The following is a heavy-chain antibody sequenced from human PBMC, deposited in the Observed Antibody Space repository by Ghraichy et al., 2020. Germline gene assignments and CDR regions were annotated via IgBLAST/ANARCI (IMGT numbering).Heavy chain of an antibody. CDR3: ASISSGSPFDY. V-gene: IGHV3-33*01. CDR1: GFTFSSYG. D-gene: IGHD6-19*01. CDR2: IWYDGSNK. Sequence: ALRLSCAASGFTFSSYGMHWVRQAPGKGLEWVAVIWYDGSNKYYADSVKGRFTISRDNSKNTLYLQMNSLRAEDTAVYYCASISSGSPFDYWGQGTLVTVSS. J-gene: IGHJ4*02.